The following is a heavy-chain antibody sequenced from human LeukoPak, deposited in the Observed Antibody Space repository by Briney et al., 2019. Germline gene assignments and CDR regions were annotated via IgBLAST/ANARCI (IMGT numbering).Heavy chain of an antibody. CDR3: TTGPFDY. CDR1: DFTFSNAW. J-gene: IGHJ4*02. CDR2: IKSKTDDGTT. Sequence: GGSLRLSCAASDFTFSNAWMNWVRQAPGKGLEWVGRIKSKTDDGTTAYAVPVKGRFTISRDDSKDTLYLQMDSLKTEDTAVYYCTTGPFDYWGQGTLVTVSS. V-gene: IGHV3-15*07.